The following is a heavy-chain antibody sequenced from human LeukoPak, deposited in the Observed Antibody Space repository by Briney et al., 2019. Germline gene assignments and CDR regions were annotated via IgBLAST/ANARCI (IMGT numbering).Heavy chain of an antibody. J-gene: IGHJ5*02. CDR3: AKDGCSSTGCYTRWFDP. CDR1: GFTFSSYW. CDR2: ISPDGSTT. V-gene: IGHV3-74*01. Sequence: GGSLKLSCAASGFTFSSYWMHWVRQAPGKGLVWVSRISPDGSTTGHADSVKGRFTLSRDNAKDTLYLQMSSLRAEDTALYYCAKDGCSSTGCYTRWFDPWGQGTLVTVSS. D-gene: IGHD2-2*02.